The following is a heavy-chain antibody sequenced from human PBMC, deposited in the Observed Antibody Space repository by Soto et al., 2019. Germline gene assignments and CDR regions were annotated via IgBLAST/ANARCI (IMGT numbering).Heavy chain of an antibody. J-gene: IGHJ4*02. CDR2: IRGRANNYAP. CDR3: TRAPDGNHVDY. Sequence: EVRLVESGGDLVHPGGSLKLSCVASGFIFSGTTIHWVRQASGEGLEWVGRIRGRANNYAPGYDVSVKGRFTISRDDSKNTAYLQMNSLRTEDTAVYFCTRAPDGNHVDYWGQGTLVTVSS. D-gene: IGHD6-13*01. CDR1: GFIFSGTT. V-gene: IGHV3-73*02.